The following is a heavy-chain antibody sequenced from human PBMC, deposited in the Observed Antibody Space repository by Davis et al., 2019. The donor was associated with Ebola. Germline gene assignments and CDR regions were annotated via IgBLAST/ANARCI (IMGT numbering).Heavy chain of an antibody. CDR3: ARDLGVWFGHPHDY. Sequence: SETLSLTCAVYRRSFNTYYWNCIRQPPGKRLEWLGEINHSGSSKYNPSLKSRVTMSVDTSKNQFSLKLSSVTAADTAVYYCARDLGVWFGHPHDYWGQGTLVTVSS. D-gene: IGHD3-10*01. V-gene: IGHV4-34*01. J-gene: IGHJ4*02. CDR2: INHSGSS. CDR1: RRSFNTYY.